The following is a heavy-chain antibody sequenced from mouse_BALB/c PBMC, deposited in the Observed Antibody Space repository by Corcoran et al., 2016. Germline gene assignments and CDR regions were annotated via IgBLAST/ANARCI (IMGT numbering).Heavy chain of an antibody. D-gene: IGHD1-1*01. V-gene: IGHV1S136*01. CDR2: INPYNDGT. J-gene: IGHJ1*01. CDR3: ARDYYGYWYFDV. Sequence: EVQLQQSGPELVQPGASVKMSCTASGYTFTSYVMHWVKQKPGQGLEWIGYINPYNDGTKYNEKFKGKATLTSDKSSSTAYMELSSLTSEDSAVYSCARDYYGYWYFDVWGAGTTVTVSS. CDR1: GYTFTSYV.